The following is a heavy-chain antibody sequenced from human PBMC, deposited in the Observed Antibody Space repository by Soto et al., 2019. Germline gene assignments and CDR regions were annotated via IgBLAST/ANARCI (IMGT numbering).Heavy chain of an antibody. CDR3: ARARCLGPGGNCQGFDY. J-gene: IGHJ4*02. Sequence: PGGSLRLSCAASGFTFSSYAMHWVRQAPGKGLEWVAVISYDGSNKYYADSVKGRFTISRDNSKNTLYLQMNSLRAEDTAVYYCARARCLGPGGNCQGFDYWGQGTLVTVSS. CDR1: GFTFSSYA. V-gene: IGHV3-30-3*01. CDR2: ISYDGSNK. D-gene: IGHD2-15*01.